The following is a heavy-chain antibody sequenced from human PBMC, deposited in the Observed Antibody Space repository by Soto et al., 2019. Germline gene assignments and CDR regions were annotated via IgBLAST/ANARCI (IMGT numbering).Heavy chain of an antibody. CDR2: IYYSGST. CDR3: ARDKRRIDAFDI. J-gene: IGHJ3*02. CDR1: GGSISSGGYY. V-gene: IGHV4-31*03. Sequence: QVQLQESGPGLVKPSQTLSLTCTVSGGSISSGGYYWSWIRQHPGKGLEWIGYIYYSGSTYYNPSLKRRVTRSVDTSKNQFSLKLSSVTAADTAVYYCARDKRRIDAFDIWGQGTMVTVSS.